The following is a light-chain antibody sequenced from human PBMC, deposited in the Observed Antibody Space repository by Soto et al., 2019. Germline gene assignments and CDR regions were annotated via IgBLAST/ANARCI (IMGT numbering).Light chain of an antibody. CDR3: QQYGTSPT. Sequence: EIVLTQSPGTLSLSPGERATLSCRASQSVTSDYLGWYQQKPGQAPRLLIYGASSRATGIPDRFSGSGSGTVFTLTISRLEPEDFAGYYFQQYGTSPTFGQGTEVEIK. CDR1: QSVTSDY. J-gene: IGKJ1*01. CDR2: GAS. V-gene: IGKV3-20*01.